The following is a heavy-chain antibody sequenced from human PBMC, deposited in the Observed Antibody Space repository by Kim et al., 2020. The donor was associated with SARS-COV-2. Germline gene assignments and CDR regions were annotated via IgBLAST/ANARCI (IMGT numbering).Heavy chain of an antibody. J-gene: IGHJ6*02. Sequence: GGSLRLSCVMSGFPFNNYAMSWVRQTPGKGLEWVAGITPSGDNAWYADSVKGRFIISRDNSKNTLYLQLSSLRAEDTAIYYCANWGVWFGDLPSYYGMDVWGQGTTVTVSS. D-gene: IGHD3-10*01. CDR1: GFPFNNYA. CDR2: ITPSGDNA. V-gene: IGHV3-23*01. CDR3: ANWGVWFGDLPSYYGMDV.